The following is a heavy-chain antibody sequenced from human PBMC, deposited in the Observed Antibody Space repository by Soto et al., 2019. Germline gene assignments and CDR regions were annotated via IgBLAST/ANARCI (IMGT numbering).Heavy chain of an antibody. V-gene: IGHV3-74*01. J-gene: IGHJ2*01. Sequence: EVQLVESGGGLVQPGGSLRLSCAASGFTFSSYWMHWVRQAPGKGLVWVSRINSDGSSTSYADSVKGRFTISRDNAKNTRYLQMNSMSAEDTAVYYCERGGSLNCYFDLWGRGTLVTVSS. D-gene: IGHD1-26*01. CDR3: ERGGSLNCYFDL. CDR1: GFTFSSYW. CDR2: INSDGSST.